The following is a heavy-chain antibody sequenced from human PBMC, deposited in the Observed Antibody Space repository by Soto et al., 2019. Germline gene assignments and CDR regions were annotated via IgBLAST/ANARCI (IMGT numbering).Heavy chain of an antibody. Sequence: SQPLSITSSISGGSFSSNIAACNCIRQSPSRGLGWLGRTYYRSKWHSEYAVSVKSRISIKPDTSKNQLSLQLNSVTPEETAMYYCARVVGSSEHDYWGQGTLVTV. V-gene: IGHV6-1*01. CDR3: ARVVGSSEHDY. J-gene: IGHJ4*02. CDR2: TYYRSKWHS. D-gene: IGHD6-13*01. CDR1: GGSFSSNIAA.